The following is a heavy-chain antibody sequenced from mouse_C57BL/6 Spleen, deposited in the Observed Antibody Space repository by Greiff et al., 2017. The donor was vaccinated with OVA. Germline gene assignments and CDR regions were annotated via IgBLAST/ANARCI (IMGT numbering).Heavy chain of an antibody. CDR3: ASSDDGYYLFAY. Sequence: VQLQQPGAELVMPGASVKLSCKASGYTFTSYWMHWVKQRPGQGLEWIGEIDPSDSYTNYNQKFKGKSTLTVDKSSSTAYMQLSSLTSEDSAVYYCASSDDGYYLFAYWGQGTLVTVSA. J-gene: IGHJ3*01. V-gene: IGHV1-69*01. CDR1: GYTFTSYW. CDR2: IDPSDSYT. D-gene: IGHD2-3*01.